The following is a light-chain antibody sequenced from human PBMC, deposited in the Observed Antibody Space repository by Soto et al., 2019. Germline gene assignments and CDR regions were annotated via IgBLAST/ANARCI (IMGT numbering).Light chain of an antibody. J-gene: IGKJ2*01. CDR3: QQSYCSRLMYT. CDR1: QTISSS. V-gene: IGKV1-39*01. Sequence: DIQMTQSPSSLSASVGDRVTITCRASQTISSSLNWYQQKPGKAPDLLIYAASNLQSGVPSMFSGSGSGSDITLTISSLQPEDFATYYCQQSYCSRLMYTFGQGTRLEIK. CDR2: AAS.